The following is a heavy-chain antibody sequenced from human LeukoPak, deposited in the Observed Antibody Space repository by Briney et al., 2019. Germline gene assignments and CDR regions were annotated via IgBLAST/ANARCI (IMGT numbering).Heavy chain of an antibody. J-gene: IGHJ1*01. Sequence: GGSLRLSCSASGFSFSDYDMNWVRQTPGKGLEWVSAISGRSSHVYYGESVKGRFTISRDNAKNSLYLQLDSLGVEDTAVYYCGRAFPPLRTSSAGDLWGQGTLVTVSS. CDR1: GFSFSDYD. CDR3: GRAFPPLRTSSAGDL. V-gene: IGHV3-21*01. D-gene: IGHD3-16*01. CDR2: ISGRSSHV.